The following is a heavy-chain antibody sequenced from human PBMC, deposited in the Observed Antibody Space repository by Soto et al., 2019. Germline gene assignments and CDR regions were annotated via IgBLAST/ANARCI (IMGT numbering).Heavy chain of an antibody. Sequence: QVQLVQSGVEVKQPGASVKVSCEASGYTFTTYGISWVRQASGQGLEWMGWINGYTGNTKYAQRFQDRVTLTRDTSTSTAYMEVRSLRSGDTAVYYCARDDIATRPQYYYGMDVWGQGTTVTVSS. V-gene: IGHV1-18*04. J-gene: IGHJ6*02. CDR1: GYTFTTYG. CDR2: INGYTGNT. D-gene: IGHD6-6*01. CDR3: ARDDIATRPQYYYGMDV.